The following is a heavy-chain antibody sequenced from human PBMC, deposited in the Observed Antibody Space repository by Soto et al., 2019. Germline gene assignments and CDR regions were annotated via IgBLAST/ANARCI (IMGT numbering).Heavy chain of an antibody. J-gene: IGHJ4*02. CDR3: ARARSFDWLTDY. Sequence: PSEPLSLTCTIAGGSISNYYWSWIRQPPGKGLEWIGYIYNSGSTNYNPSLKSRVTISLDMSKNQFSLKLSSVTAADTAVYYCARARSFDWLTDYWGQGTLVTV. V-gene: IGHV4-59*01. CDR1: GGSISNYY. D-gene: IGHD3-9*01. CDR2: IYNSGST.